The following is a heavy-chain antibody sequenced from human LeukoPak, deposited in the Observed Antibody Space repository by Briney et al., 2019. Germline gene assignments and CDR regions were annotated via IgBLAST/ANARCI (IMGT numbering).Heavy chain of an antibody. J-gene: IGHJ4*02. CDR3: ATLLPSGSYTPFDY. D-gene: IGHD1-26*01. CDR1: GYTLTELS. Sequence: ASVKVSCTVSGYTLTELSMHWVRPAPGKGLEWMGGFDPEDGETIYAQKFQGRVTMTEDTSTDTAYMELSSLRSEDTAVYYCATLLPSGSYTPFDYWGQGTLVTVSS. CDR2: FDPEDGET. V-gene: IGHV1-24*01.